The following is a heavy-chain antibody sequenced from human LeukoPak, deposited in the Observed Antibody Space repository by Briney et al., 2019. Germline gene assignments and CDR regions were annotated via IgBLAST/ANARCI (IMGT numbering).Heavy chain of an antibody. CDR3: AAVFFSSTVPYFDY. CDR2: IIPIFGTA. V-gene: IGHV1-69*05. J-gene: IGHJ4*02. CDR1: GGTFSSYA. Sequence: ASVKVSCKASGGTFSSYAISWVRQAPGQGLEWMGRIIPIFGTANYAQKFQERVTITKDMSTSTAYMELSSLRSEDTAVYYCAAVFFSSTVPYFDYWAQGTLVTVSS. D-gene: IGHD2-2*01.